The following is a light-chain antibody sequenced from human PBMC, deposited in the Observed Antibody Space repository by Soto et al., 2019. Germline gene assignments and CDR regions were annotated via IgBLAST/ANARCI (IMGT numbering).Light chain of an antibody. Sequence: QSALTQPPSASGSPGQSVTISCTGTSSDIGGYKFVSWYQQHPGKAPKLMIYEVSKRPSGVPDRFSGSKSGNTASLTVSGLQADDEADYYCSSYAGSNNVLFGGGTQLTV. CDR3: SSYAGSNNVL. J-gene: IGLJ2*01. V-gene: IGLV2-8*01. CDR2: EVS. CDR1: SSDIGGYKF.